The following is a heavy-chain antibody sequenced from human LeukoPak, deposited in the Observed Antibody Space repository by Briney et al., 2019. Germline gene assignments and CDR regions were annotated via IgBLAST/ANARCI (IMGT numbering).Heavy chain of an antibody. CDR1: GYTFTGYY. Sequence: GASVKVSCKASGYTFTGYYMHWVRQAPGQGLKWMGWINPNSGGTNYAQKFQGRVTMTRDTSISTAYMELSRLRSDDTAVYYCARVSAYCGGDCYPPDYWGQGTLVTVSS. J-gene: IGHJ4*02. CDR2: INPNSGGT. CDR3: ARVSAYCGGDCYPPDY. D-gene: IGHD2-21*02. V-gene: IGHV1-2*02.